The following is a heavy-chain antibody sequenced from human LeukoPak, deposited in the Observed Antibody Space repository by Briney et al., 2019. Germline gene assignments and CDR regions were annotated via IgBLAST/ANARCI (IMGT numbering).Heavy chain of an antibody. V-gene: IGHV4-4*02. J-gene: IGHJ4*02. D-gene: IGHD1-26*01. CDR1: GGSISNNNW. Sequence: KPSGTLSLTCAVSGGSISNNNWWSWVRQTSGKELEWIGEIYHSGSTTNYNPSLKSRVTMSVDKSKNQFSLKLTSVTAADTAVYYCARVGSGSFDYWGQGTLVTVSS. CDR3: ARVGSGSFDY. CDR2: IYHSGSTT.